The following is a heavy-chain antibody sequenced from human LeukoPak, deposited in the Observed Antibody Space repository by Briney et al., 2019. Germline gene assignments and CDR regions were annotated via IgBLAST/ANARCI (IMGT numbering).Heavy chain of an antibody. CDR1: GYTFTSYG. Sequence: ASVKVSCKASGYTFTSYGVSWVRQAPGQGLEWMGWISAYNGNTNYAQKLQGRVTMTTDTSTSTAYMELRSLRSDDTAVYYCALTDTAMGSPYYWGQGTLVTVSS. V-gene: IGHV1-18*01. J-gene: IGHJ4*02. CDR2: ISAYNGNT. D-gene: IGHD5-18*01. CDR3: ALTDTAMGSPYY.